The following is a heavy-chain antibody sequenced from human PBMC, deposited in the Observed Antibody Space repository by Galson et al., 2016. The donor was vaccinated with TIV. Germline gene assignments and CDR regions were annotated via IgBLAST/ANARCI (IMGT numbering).Heavy chain of an antibody. CDR3: ARRADSSGYYYSFDY. V-gene: IGHV5-51*03. Sequence: QSGAEVKKPGESLKISCKGSGYSFTSYWIGWVRQMPGKGLEWMGIIYPGDSDTRYSPSFQGQVTISADKSISTAYLQWSSLKASGTAMYYCARRADSSGYYYSFDYWGQGTLVTVSS. CDR1: GYSFTSYW. J-gene: IGHJ4*02. D-gene: IGHD3-22*01. CDR2: IYPGDSDT.